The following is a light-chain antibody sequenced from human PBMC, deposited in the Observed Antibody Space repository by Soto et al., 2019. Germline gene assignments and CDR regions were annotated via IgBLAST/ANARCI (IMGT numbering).Light chain of an antibody. CDR3: QQTYATTIT. V-gene: IGKV1-39*01. Sequence: DIQMTQSPSSLSASVGDRVTITCRASQSISSYLNWYQQKPGKAPKLMIYGASTLQSGVPSRFSGSESGTDVTITITSLQKEDGATYYCQQTYATTITFGQGTRLEIK. CDR2: GAS. CDR1: QSISSY. J-gene: IGKJ5*01.